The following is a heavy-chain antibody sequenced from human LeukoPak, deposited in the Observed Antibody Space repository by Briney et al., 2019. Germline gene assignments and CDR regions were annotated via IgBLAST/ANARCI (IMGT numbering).Heavy chain of an antibody. CDR3: ARVMSYGYNGY. Sequence: SETLSLTCTVSGGSISSYYWSWIRQPPGKGLEWIGSIYYSGSTYYNPSLKSRVTISVDTSKNQFSLKLSSVTAADTAVYYCARVMSYGYNGYWGQGTLVTVSS. CDR1: GGSISSYY. CDR2: IYYSGST. D-gene: IGHD5-24*01. V-gene: IGHV4-59*12. J-gene: IGHJ4*02.